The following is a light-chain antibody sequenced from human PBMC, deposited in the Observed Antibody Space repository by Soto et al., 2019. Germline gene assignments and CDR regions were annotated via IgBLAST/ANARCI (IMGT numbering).Light chain of an antibody. CDR3: QQYGSSPIT. J-gene: IGKJ5*01. CDR1: QSVSSSY. CDR2: GAS. Sequence: EIVLTQSPCTLSLSPGERATLSCRASQSVSSSYLAWYQQKPGQAPRLLIYGASTRATGIPARFSGSGSGTEFTLTISSLQSEDFAVYYCQQYGSSPITFGQGTRLEIK. V-gene: IGKV3-20*01.